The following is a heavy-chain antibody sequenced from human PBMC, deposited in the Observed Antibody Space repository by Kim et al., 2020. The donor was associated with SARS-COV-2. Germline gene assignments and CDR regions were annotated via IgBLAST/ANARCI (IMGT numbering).Heavy chain of an antibody. CDR2: DGTST. D-gene: IGHD3-10*01. V-gene: IGHV3-74*01. J-gene: IGHJ4*02. CDR3: FRGGVDF. Sequence: DGTSTYYPASGQGRFAISRDNSKNTLYLQMNSLRTEDTAVYYCFRGGVDFWGQGTLVTVSS.